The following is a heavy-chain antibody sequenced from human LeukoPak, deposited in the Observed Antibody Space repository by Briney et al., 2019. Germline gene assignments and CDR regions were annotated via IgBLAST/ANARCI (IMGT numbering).Heavy chain of an antibody. Sequence: GGSLSLSCAASGFTFSSYWMHWVRQAPGKGLEWVANIKQDGSEKYYVDSVKGRFTISRDNAKNSLYLQMSSLRADDTAVYYCAYGDPAPPFDYWGQGTLVTVSS. CDR1: GFTFSSYW. V-gene: IGHV3-7*02. D-gene: IGHD4-17*01. CDR2: IKQDGSEK. CDR3: AYGDPAPPFDY. J-gene: IGHJ4*02.